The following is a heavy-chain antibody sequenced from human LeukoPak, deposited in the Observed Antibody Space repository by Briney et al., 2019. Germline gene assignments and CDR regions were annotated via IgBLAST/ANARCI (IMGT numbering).Heavy chain of an antibody. CDR3: ARRGGLFRYYYYYMDV. CDR2: IYYSGST. J-gene: IGHJ6*03. D-gene: IGHD3-22*01. CDR1: GGSISSSSYY. Sequence: SETLSLTCTVSGGSISSSSYYWGWIRQPPGKGLEWIGSIYYSGSTYYNPSLKSRVTISVDTSKNQFSLKLSSVTAADTAVYYCARRGGLFRYYYYYMDVWGKGTTVTISS. V-gene: IGHV4-39*07.